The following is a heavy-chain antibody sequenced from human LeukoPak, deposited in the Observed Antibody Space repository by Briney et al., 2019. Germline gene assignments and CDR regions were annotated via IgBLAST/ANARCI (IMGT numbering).Heavy chain of an antibody. CDR3: AKDAAGPEY. V-gene: IGHV3-23*01. CDR2: ISDSVSDT. Sequence: PGGSLRLSCVVSGHTFSSYSIRCVRHAPGRGLDWVSGISDSVSDTLYPDSVKGRFTISRDNSKNTLFLQMSSLRVEDTAMYYCAKDAAGPEYWGQGTLVTVSS. D-gene: IGHD6-13*01. J-gene: IGHJ4*02. CDR1: GHTFSSYS.